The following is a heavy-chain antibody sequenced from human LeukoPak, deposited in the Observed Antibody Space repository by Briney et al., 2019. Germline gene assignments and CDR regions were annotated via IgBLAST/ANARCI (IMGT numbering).Heavy chain of an antibody. CDR3: ARVKVDTAMAVYFDY. CDR2: IYSGGST. CDR1: GFTVSSNY. J-gene: IGHJ4*02. Sequence: GGSLRLSCAASGFTVSSNYMSWVRQAPGKGLEGVSVIYSGGSTYYADSVKGGFTISRDNSKNTMYLQMNSLRAEDTSVYYCARVKVDTAMAVYFDYWGQGTLVTVSS. V-gene: IGHV3-66*02. D-gene: IGHD5-18*01.